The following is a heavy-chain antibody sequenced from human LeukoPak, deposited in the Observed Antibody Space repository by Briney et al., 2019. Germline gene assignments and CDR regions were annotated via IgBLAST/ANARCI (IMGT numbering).Heavy chain of an antibody. Sequence: GESLKISCKGSAYSFTRYWIAWVRQMPGKGLEWMGIIYPGDSDTRYSPSFQGQVTISVDKSISTAYLQWSSLKASDTAMYYCARSYDSSGYEYARNAFDIWGQGAMVTVSS. J-gene: IGHJ3*02. CDR3: ARSYDSSGYEYARNAFDI. D-gene: IGHD3-22*01. CDR1: AYSFTRYW. CDR2: IYPGDSDT. V-gene: IGHV5-51*01.